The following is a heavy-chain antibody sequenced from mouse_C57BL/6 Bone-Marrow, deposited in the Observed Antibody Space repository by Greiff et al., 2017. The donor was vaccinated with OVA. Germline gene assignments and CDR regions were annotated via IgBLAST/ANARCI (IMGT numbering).Heavy chain of an antibody. V-gene: IGHV1-64*01. CDR2: IHPNSGST. CDR1: GYTFTSYW. CDR3: EKDDYDWYFDV. D-gene: IGHD2-4*01. Sequence: QVQLQQPGAELVKPGASVKLSCKASGYTFTSYWMHWVKQRPGQGLEWIGMIHPNSGSTNYNEKFKSKATLTVDKSSSTAYMQLSSLTSEDSAFYESEKDDYDWYFDVWGTGTTVTVSS. J-gene: IGHJ1*03.